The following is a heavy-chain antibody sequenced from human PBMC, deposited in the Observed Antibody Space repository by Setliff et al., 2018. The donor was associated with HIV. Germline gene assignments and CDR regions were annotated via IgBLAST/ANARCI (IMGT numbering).Heavy chain of an antibody. CDR1: GYTFTDYF. V-gene: IGHV1-2*02. J-gene: IGHJ4*02. CDR2: INPNTGDT. CDR3: VRAEYYSDFRGYWEYFDF. D-gene: IGHD3-22*01. Sequence: GASVKVSCKASGYTFTDYFLHWVRQAPGQGLEWMGYINPNTGDTNSAQKFQGRVTVIRDTSISSVYMELSRLRSDDSAVYYCVRAEYYSDFRGYWEYFDFWGQGTLVTVSS.